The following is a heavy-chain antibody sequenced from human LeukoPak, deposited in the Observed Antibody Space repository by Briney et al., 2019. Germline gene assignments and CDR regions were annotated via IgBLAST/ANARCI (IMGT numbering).Heavy chain of an antibody. Sequence: GGSLRLSCAASGFTFSAYGVTWVRQAPGKGLEWVSSMGVSGDNVHYADSVKGRFAISRDNSKNTMYLQMNSLRAEDAAVYYCAKDPNGDYVGAFDTWGQGTMVIVSS. V-gene: IGHV3-23*01. D-gene: IGHD4-17*01. CDR2: MGVSGDNV. CDR1: GFTFSAYG. J-gene: IGHJ3*02. CDR3: AKDPNGDYVGAFDT.